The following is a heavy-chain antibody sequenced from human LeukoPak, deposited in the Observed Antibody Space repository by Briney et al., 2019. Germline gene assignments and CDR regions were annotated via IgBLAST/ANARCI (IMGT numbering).Heavy chain of an antibody. CDR1: GGSISSSNW. D-gene: IGHD1-26*01. CDR3: ARENLNGSMAGIDAFDI. CDR2: IYHSGST. J-gene: IGHJ3*02. V-gene: IGHV4-4*02. Sequence: SETLSLTCAVSGGSISSSNWWSWVRQPPGKGLEWIGEIYHSGSTNYNPSLKSRVTISVDTSKNQFSLKLSSVTAADTAVYYCARENLNGSMAGIDAFDIWGQGTMVTVSS.